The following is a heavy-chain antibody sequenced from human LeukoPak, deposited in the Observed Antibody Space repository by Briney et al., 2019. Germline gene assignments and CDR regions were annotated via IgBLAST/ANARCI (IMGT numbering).Heavy chain of an antibody. Sequence: PSETLSLTCTVSGGSISSGGYYWSWIRQHPGKGLEWIGYIYYSGSTYYNPSLKSRVTISVDTSKNQFSLKLSSVTAADTAVYYCARDRGEGYYDSSGYPLDAFDIWGQGTMVTVSS. CDR1: GGSISSGGYY. D-gene: IGHD3-22*01. CDR3: ARDRGEGYYDSSGYPLDAFDI. CDR2: IYYSGST. V-gene: IGHV4-30-4*08. J-gene: IGHJ3*02.